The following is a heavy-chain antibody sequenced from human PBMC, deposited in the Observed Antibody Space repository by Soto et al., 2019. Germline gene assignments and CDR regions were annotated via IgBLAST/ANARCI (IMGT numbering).Heavy chain of an antibody. CDR2: IYYSGST. D-gene: IGHD1-1*01. V-gene: IGHV4-31*03. Sequence: QVQLQESGPGLVKPSQTLSLTCPVSGGSISSGGYYWSWIRQHPGKGLEWIGYIYYSGSTYYTPSLKSRVTIAVDTSKNQFSLKLSSVTAADTAVYYCARVVRRRKPGYPHVNNWYFDLWGRGTLVTVSS. CDR1: GGSISSGGYY. J-gene: IGHJ2*01. CDR3: ARVVRRRKPGYPHVNNWYFDL.